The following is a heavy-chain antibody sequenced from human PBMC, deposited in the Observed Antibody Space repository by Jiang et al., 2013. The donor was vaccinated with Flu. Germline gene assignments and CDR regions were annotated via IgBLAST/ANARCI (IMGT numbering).Heavy chain of an antibody. CDR3: TRDLVRDVILIPTTYFDY. D-gene: IGHD2-8*01. CDR1: GFRFGDYA. Sequence: LVRARAGPSRLSCTASGFRFGDYAVSWLRQAPGKGLEWVGFIRNKVYRGTTDYAASVKGRFTISRDDSKSIAYLQMSGLKTEDTAVYYCTRDLVRDVILIPTTYFDYWGQGALVTVSS. V-gene: IGHV3-49*03. CDR2: IRNKVYRGTT. J-gene: IGHJ4*02.